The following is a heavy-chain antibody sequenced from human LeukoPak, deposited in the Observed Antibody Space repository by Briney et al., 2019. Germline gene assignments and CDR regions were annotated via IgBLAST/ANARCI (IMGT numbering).Heavy chain of an antibody. J-gene: IGHJ4*02. D-gene: IGHD3-9*01. Sequence: PSETLSLTCTVSGDSISSSAYFWAWIRQPPGKGLEWIGTISYSGSTYYNPSLTSPVTISVDTSKNQFSLKANSVTAADAAVYYCARRVPDYYYFDYWGQGTLVTVSS. CDR2: ISYSGST. CDR3: ARRVPDYYYFDY. CDR1: GDSISSSAYF. V-gene: IGHV4-39*07.